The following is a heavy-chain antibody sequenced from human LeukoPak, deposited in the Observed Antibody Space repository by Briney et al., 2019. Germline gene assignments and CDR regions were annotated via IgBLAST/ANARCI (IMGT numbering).Heavy chain of an antibody. Sequence: EASVKVSCKASGYTFTSYGISWVRQAPGQGLEWMGWISAYNGNTNYAQKLQGRVTMTTDTSTSTAYMELRSLRSDDTAVYYCAKDLDLYYDSSGHDYWGQGTLVTVSS. J-gene: IGHJ4*02. CDR3: AKDLDLYYDSSGHDY. D-gene: IGHD3-22*01. V-gene: IGHV1-18*01. CDR1: GYTFTSYG. CDR2: ISAYNGNT.